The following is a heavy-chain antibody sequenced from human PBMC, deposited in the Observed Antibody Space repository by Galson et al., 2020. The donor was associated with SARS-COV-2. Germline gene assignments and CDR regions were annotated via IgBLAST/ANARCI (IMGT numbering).Heavy chain of an antibody. Sequence: SETLSLTCAVSGGSISSSNWWSWVRQPPGKGLEWIGEIYHSGSTNYNPSLKSRVTISVDKSKNQFSLKLSSVTAADTAVYYCARDESPRGGATPRMVYWGQGTLVTVSS. V-gene: IGHV4-4*02. J-gene: IGHJ4*02. D-gene: IGHD1-26*01. CDR3: ARDESPRGGATPRMVY. CDR2: IYHSGST. CDR1: GGSISSSNW.